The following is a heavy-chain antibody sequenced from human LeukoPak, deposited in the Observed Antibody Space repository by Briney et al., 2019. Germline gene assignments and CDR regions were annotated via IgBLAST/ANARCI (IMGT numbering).Heavy chain of an antibody. CDR2: IKQDGSEK. CDR3: ARDPGCSGGSCSAGSG. Sequence: GGSLRLSCAASGFTFSNSWMHWVRQAPGKGLEWVANIKQDGSEKYYVDSVKGRFTISRDNARSSLSLQMNSLRTEDTAVYYCARDPGCSGGSCSAGSGWGRGTLVTVSS. V-gene: IGHV3-7*03. J-gene: IGHJ4*02. D-gene: IGHD2-15*01. CDR1: GFTFSNSW.